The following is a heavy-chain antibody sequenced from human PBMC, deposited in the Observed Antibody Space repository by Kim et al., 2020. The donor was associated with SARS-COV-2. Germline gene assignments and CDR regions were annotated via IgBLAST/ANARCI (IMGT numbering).Heavy chain of an antibody. J-gene: IGHJ3*02. CDR1: GFTFSNAW. CDR3: TTGDYYDSSGYYWGDAFDI. D-gene: IGHD3-22*01. CDR2: IKSETDGGPT. Sequence: GGSLRLSCAASGFTFSNAWMSWVRQAPGKGLEWVGRIKSETDGGPTDYAAPVKGRFTISRDDSKNTLYLQMNSLKTEDTAVYYCTTGDYYDSSGYYWGDAFDIWGQGTMVTVSS. V-gene: IGHV3-15*01.